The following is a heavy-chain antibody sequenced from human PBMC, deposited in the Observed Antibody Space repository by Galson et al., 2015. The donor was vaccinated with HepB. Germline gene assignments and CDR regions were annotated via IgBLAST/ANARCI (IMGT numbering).Heavy chain of an antibody. D-gene: IGHD6-19*01. CDR1: GFTFSIYW. J-gene: IGHJ3*02. V-gene: IGHV3-74*01. CDR2: INSDGSST. Sequence: SLRLSCAASGFTFSIYWMHWVRQAPGKGLVWVSRINSDGSSTSYADSVKGRFTISRDNAKNTLYLQMNSLRAEDTAVYYCAVPYSSGWHDAFDIWGQGTMVTVSS. CDR3: AVPYSSGWHDAFDI.